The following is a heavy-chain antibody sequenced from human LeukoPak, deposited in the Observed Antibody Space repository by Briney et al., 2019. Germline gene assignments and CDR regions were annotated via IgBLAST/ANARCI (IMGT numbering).Heavy chain of an antibody. D-gene: IGHD3-22*01. J-gene: IGHJ6*02. V-gene: IGHV4-34*01. CDR1: GGSFSGYY. CDR3: ARGYYDSSGYWGIYYYYGMDV. Sequence: SETLSLTCAVYGGSFSGYYWSWIRQPPGKGVEWIGEINHSGSTNYNPSLKSRVTISVDTSKNQFSLKLSSVTAADTAVYYCARGYYDSSGYWGIYYYYGMDVWGQGTTVTVSS. CDR2: INHSGST.